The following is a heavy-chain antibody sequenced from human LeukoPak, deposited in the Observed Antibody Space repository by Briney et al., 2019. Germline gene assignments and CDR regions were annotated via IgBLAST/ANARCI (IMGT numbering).Heavy chain of an antibody. V-gene: IGHV1-69*04. J-gene: IGHJ4*02. Sequence: ASVKVSCKASGGTFSSYAISWVRQAPGQGLEWMGRIIPILGIANYALKFQGRVTITADKSTSTAYMELSSLRSEDTAVYYCARLISYGFDYWGQGTLVTVSS. D-gene: IGHD5-18*01. CDR3: ARLISYGFDY. CDR1: GGTFSSYA. CDR2: IIPILGIA.